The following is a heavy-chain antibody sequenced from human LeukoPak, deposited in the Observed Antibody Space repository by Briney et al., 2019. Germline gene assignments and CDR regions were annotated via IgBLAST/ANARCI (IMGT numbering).Heavy chain of an antibody. D-gene: IGHD2-2*01. Sequence: GGSLRLSCAASGFTFSSYGMHWVRQAPGKGLEWVAFIRYDGSNKYYADSVKGRFTISRDNSKNTLYLQMNSLRAEDTAVYYCAKVSRQSSTSRRRDYYYYYYMDVWGKGTTVTVSS. CDR2: IRYDGSNK. V-gene: IGHV3-30*02. CDR1: GFTFSSYG. J-gene: IGHJ6*03. CDR3: AKVSRQSSTSRRRDYYYYYYMDV.